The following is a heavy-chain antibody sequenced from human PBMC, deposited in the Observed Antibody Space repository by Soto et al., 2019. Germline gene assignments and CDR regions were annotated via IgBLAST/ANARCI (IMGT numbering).Heavy chain of an antibody. CDR1: GGSISSGGYY. Sequence: QAQLQESGPGLVKPSQTLSLTCTVSGGSISSGGYYWSWIRQHPGKGLEWIGNIYYSGSTYYNPSLKSRVIISVDTSKNQFSLKLSSVTAADTAVYYCARDPLGTPFGYFKYWGQGTLVNVSS. J-gene: IGHJ4*02. CDR3: ARDPLGTPFGYFKY. V-gene: IGHV4-31*03. CDR2: IYYSGST. D-gene: IGHD3-16*01.